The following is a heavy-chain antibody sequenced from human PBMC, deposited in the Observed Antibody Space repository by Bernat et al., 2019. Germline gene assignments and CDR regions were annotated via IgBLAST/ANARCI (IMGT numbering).Heavy chain of an antibody. J-gene: IGHJ4*02. Sequence: EVQLVESGGGLVQPGGSQRLSCAASGFTFSDHYMHWVRQAPGKGLEWVGRITNKANTYTTEYAASVKGRFTISRDDSKNSLYLQMNSLNTDDTAVYYCVRVAEVATIAFDYWGQGALVTVSS. CDR1: GFTFSDHY. V-gene: IGHV3-72*01. D-gene: IGHD5-24*01. CDR2: ITNKANTYTT. CDR3: VRVAEVATIAFDY.